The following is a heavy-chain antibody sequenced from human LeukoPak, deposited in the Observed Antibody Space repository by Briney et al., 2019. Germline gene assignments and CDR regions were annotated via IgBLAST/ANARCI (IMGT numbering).Heavy chain of an antibody. CDR2: INTYNGNT. J-gene: IGHJ4*02. D-gene: IGHD6-19*01. CDR1: GYSFTSYA. CDR3: ARDLHDTSGCSVY. V-gene: IGHV1-18*01. Sequence: ASVKVSCKASGYSFTSYAISWVRQAPGQGLEWMGWINTYNGNTNYPQNLQGRVTVTTDTSTTTAYMELRSLRSDDTAVYYCARDLHDTSGCSVYWGQGTLVTV.